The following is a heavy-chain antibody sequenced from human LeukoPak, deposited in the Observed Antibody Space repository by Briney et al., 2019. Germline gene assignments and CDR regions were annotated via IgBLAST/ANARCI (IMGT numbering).Heavy chain of an antibody. D-gene: IGHD4-23*01. CDR2: IYTSGST. CDR3: ARVGGNSDRRPCYYYYMDV. Sequence: SETLSLTCTVSGGSISSGSYYWSWIRQPAGKGLEWIGRIYTSGSTNYNPSLKSRVTISVDTSKNQFSLKLSSVTAADTAVYYCARVGGNSDRRPCYYYYMDVWGKGTTVTVSS. J-gene: IGHJ6*03. V-gene: IGHV4-61*02. CDR1: GGSISSGSYY.